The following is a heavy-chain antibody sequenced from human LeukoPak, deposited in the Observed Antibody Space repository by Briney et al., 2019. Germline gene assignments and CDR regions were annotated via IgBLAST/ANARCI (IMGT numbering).Heavy chain of an antibody. CDR1: GFTFSSYA. Sequence: GGSLRLSCAASGFTFSSYAMSWIRQAPGKGLEWVSAISGSGGSTYHADSVKGRFTISRDNSKNTLYLQMNSLRAEDTAVYYCAKRDGYYDTSGYYPHDYWGQGTLVTVSS. D-gene: IGHD3-22*01. CDR2: ISGSGGST. V-gene: IGHV3-23*01. J-gene: IGHJ4*02. CDR3: AKRDGYYDTSGYYPHDY.